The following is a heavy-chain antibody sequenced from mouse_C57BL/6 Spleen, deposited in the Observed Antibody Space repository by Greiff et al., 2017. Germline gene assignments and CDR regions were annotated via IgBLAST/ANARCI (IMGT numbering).Heavy chain of an antibody. D-gene: IGHD3-2*02. CDR3: ARTAQAWFAY. V-gene: IGHV1-18*01. CDR1: GYTFTDYN. Sequence: VQLKQSGPELVKPGASVKIPCKASGYTFTDYNMDWVKQSHGKSLEWIGDINPNNGGTIYNQKFKGKATLTVDKSSSTAYMELRSLTSEDTAVYYCARTAQAWFAYWGQGTLVTVSA. CDR2: INPNNGGT. J-gene: IGHJ3*01.